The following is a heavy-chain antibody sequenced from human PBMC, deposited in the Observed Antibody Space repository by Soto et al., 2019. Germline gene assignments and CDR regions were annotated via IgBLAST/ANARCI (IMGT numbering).Heavy chain of an antibody. D-gene: IGHD3-10*01. V-gene: IGHV1-2*02. Sequence: ASVKVSCKASGYSFTGYFVHWVRQAPGQGLEWMGWINPHSGATNYAQHFQGRVTLTRDTSINTAYMEVSRLTSDDTAFYYCARDDGSAFDYWGQGTLVTVSS. CDR3: ARDDGSAFDY. CDR1: GYSFTGYF. CDR2: INPHSGAT. J-gene: IGHJ4*02.